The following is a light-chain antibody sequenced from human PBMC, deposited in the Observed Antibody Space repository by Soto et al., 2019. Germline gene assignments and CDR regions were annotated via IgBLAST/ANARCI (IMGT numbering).Light chain of an antibody. V-gene: IGKV3-15*01. CDR2: GES. CDR3: QQYNKWPLT. CDR1: QSIGSN. Sequence: EIVMTQSPATLSVSPGERATLSCRASQSIGSNLAWYQQKPGQAPRLFIYGESTRATGIPARFSGSGSGTAFTLTISSLQSEDFAVYYCQQYNKWPLTFGGGTKVEIK. J-gene: IGKJ4*01.